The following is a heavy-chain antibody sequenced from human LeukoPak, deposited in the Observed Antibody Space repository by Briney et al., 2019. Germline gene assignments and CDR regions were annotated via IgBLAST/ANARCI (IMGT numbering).Heavy chain of an antibody. CDR1: GFTFSSYW. V-gene: IGHV3-7*01. Sequence: GGSLRLSCAASGFTFSSYWMSWVRQAPGKGLEWVANIKQDGSEKHYVDSVKGRFTISRDNAKNSLNLQMNSLRAEDTAEYHCGRDLAGPPQEAFDIWGQGTMVTVSS. J-gene: IGHJ3*02. CDR2: IKQDGSEK. CDR3: GRDLAGPPQEAFDI.